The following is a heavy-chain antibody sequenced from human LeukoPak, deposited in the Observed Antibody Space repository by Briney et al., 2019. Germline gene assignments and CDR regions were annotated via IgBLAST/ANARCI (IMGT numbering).Heavy chain of an antibody. CDR1: GYTFTGYY. Sequence: GASVKVSCKASGYTFTGYYMHWVRQAPGQGLEWMGRIIPILGIANYAQKFQGRVTITADKSTSTAYMELSSLRSEDTAVYYCARVGDSSSGSAAFDYWGQGTLVTVSS. CDR3: ARVGDSSSGSAAFDY. CDR2: IIPILGIA. V-gene: IGHV1-69*04. J-gene: IGHJ4*02. D-gene: IGHD6-6*01.